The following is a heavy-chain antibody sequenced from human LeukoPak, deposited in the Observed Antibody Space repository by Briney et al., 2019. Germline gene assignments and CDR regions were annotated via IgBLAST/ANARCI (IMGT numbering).Heavy chain of an antibody. CDR3: ARDYKYAFDN. CDR1: GFTFSAYS. Sequence: GGSLRLSCAASGFTFSAYSMSWVRQAPGKGLEWISYIGIGGGNTKYADSVKGRFTISGDKAKNSLYLQMNSLRVEDTAVYYCARDYKYAFDNWGQGTLVTVSS. D-gene: IGHD5-24*01. J-gene: IGHJ4*02. V-gene: IGHV3-48*01. CDR2: IGIGGGNT.